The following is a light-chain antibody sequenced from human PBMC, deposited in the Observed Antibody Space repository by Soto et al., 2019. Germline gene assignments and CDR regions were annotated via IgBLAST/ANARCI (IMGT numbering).Light chain of an antibody. Sequence: DIVMTQSPDSLAVSLGERATINCKSSQSVLYSSNNKNYLAWYQQKPGQPPKLLIYWASTRESGVPDRFSGXXXXXXXXXTISSLQAEDVAVYYCQQYSSTPATFGPGTKVDIK. CDR1: QSVLYSSNNKNY. J-gene: IGKJ3*01. CDR2: WAS. CDR3: QQYSSTPAT. V-gene: IGKV4-1*01.